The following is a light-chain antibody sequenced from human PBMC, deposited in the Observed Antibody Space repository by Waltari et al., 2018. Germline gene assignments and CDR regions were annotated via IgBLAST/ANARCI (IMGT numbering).Light chain of an antibody. CDR2: SAS. CDR1: QAISNS. J-gene: IGKJ3*01. Sequence: IHMTQSPSSLSASLGDRVTITCRASQAISNSLAWYQQRPGKAPKLLLYSASKLETGVPSRFSGSGSGTDYTLTISSLQPEDFATYYCQHYYNAPFTFGPGIKVDVK. V-gene: IGKV1-NL1*01. CDR3: QHYYNAPFT.